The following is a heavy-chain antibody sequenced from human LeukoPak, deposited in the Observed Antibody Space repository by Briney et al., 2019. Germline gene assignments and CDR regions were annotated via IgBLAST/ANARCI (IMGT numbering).Heavy chain of an antibody. CDR2: IYPGDSDT. Sequence: GASLQISCKGSGSIFTSYWIGWVRPLRGKGLEWMGIIYPGDSDTRYSPSFQGQVTISADKSISTAYLQWSSLKASDTAMYFCATLGSNPYYCYMDVWGKGTTVTVSS. CDR3: ATLGSNPYYCYMDV. V-gene: IGHV5-51*01. CDR1: GSIFTSYW. D-gene: IGHD4-11*01. J-gene: IGHJ6*03.